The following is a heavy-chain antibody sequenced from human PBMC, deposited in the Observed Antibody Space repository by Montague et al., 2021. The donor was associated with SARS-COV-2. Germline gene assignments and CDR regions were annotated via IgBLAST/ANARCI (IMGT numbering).Heavy chain of an antibody. D-gene: IGHD3-16*02. J-gene: IGHJ3*01. V-gene: IGHV4-34*01. CDR2: LLEKSS. CDR1: GVVLLRRS. CDR3: ARGQVTVFAILIAFPGAGASDV. Sequence: SETLSLTCTVSGVVLLRRSLEEHTSALQSPFNLVCRFLLEKSSDYNPSLNNRVTISVDKSKNQISLKLTSVTAADTATYYCARGQVTVFAILIAFPGAGASDVWGQGITVSVYS.